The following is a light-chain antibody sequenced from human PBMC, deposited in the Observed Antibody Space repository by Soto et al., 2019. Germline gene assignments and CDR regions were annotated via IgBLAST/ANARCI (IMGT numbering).Light chain of an antibody. CDR3: PTWDDRLNGWV. J-gene: IGLJ3*02. V-gene: IGLV1-44*01. Sequence: QSVLTQPPSASGTPRQRVTISCSGHTSNIGSNPVNLYQQFPGTAPQLLIYSNHQRPSGVPDRFSGSKSGTSASLAISGLHSEDEADYFCPTWDDRLNGWVFGVETKLTFL. CDR1: TSNIGSNP. CDR2: SNH.